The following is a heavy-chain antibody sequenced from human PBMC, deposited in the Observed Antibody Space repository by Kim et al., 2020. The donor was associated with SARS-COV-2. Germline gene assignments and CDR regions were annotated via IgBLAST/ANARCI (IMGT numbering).Heavy chain of an antibody. CDR2: RGTT. V-gene: IGHV3-15*01. D-gene: IGHD3-10*01. CDR3: TGFGEGY. Sequence: RGTTDYAAPVKGRFTISRDDSKNTLYLQMNTLKTEDTAVYYCTGFGEGYWGQGTLVTVSS. J-gene: IGHJ4*02.